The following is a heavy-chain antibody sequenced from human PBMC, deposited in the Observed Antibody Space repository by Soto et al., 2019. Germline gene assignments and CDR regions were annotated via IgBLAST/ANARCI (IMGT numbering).Heavy chain of an antibody. CDR1: GGTFGSYA. Sequence: QVQLVQSGAEVKKPGSSVKVSCKASGGTFGSYAISWVRQAPGQGLEWMGGIIPIPGTANYAQKLQGRVTIAEDESTSTAYMKLSSLRSEETAVYYCARSQGSSTSLEIYYYYYYGMDVWGQGTTVTVYS. CDR3: ARSQGSSTSLEIYYYYYYGMDV. D-gene: IGHD2-2*01. V-gene: IGHV1-69*01. J-gene: IGHJ6*02. CDR2: IIPIPGTA.